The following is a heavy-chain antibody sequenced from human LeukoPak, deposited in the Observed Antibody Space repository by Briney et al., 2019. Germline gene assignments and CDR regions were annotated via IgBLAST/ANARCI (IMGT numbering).Heavy chain of an antibody. CDR3: TRHRTGEGSTSSGTYDY. CDR1: GFTFSSYG. V-gene: IGHV3-73*01. Sequence: PGGSLRLPCAASGFTFSSYGMHWVRQASGKGLEWVGRIRSKANSYATAYAASVKGRFTISRDDSKNTAYLQMNSLKTEDTAVYYCTRHRTGEGSTSSGTYDYWGQGTLVTVSS. J-gene: IGHJ4*02. CDR2: IRSKANSYAT. D-gene: IGHD2-2*01.